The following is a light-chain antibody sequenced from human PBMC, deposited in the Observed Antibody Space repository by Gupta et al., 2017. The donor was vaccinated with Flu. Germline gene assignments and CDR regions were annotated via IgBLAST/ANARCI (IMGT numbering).Light chain of an antibody. Sequence: QAVLTQPSSLSASPGASASLTCTLRSGINVGTYRISWYQQKPGSPPQYLLRYKSDSDKQQGSGVPSRFSGSKDASANAGILLISGLQSEDEADYYCMIWHSSAPIFGGGTKLTVL. J-gene: IGLJ2*01. CDR3: MIWHSSAPI. CDR2: YKSDSDK. V-gene: IGLV5-45*03. CDR1: SGINVGTYR.